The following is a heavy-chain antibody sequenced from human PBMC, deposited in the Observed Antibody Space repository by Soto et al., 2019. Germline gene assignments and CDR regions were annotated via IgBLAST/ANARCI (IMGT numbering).Heavy chain of an antibody. J-gene: IGHJ4*02. Sequence: LRLSCAASGFTFSSYAMSWVRQAPGKGLEWVSGISDSGGSTYYADSVKGRFTISRDNSKNTLYLQMNSLRAEDTTVYYCAKGTYYYGSAPYYFDYWGQGTLVTVSS. CDR2: ISDSGGST. CDR1: GFTFSSYA. CDR3: AKGTYYYGSAPYYFDY. V-gene: IGHV3-23*01. D-gene: IGHD3-10*01.